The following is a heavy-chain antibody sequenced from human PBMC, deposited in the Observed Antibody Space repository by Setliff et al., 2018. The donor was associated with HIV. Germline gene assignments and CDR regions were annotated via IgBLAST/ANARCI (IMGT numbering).Heavy chain of an antibody. CDR2: IRSKAYGGTT. D-gene: IGHD2-15*01. CDR3: TRESGGKIDY. Sequence: GALRLSCTASGFTFGDYAMTWVRQAPGKGLEWVGFIRSKAYGGTTEYAASVKGRFTISRDDSKSITYLQMNGLQTKDTAIYYCTRESGGKIDYWGQGTLVTVSS. V-gene: IGHV3-49*04. CDR1: GFTFGDYA. J-gene: IGHJ4*02.